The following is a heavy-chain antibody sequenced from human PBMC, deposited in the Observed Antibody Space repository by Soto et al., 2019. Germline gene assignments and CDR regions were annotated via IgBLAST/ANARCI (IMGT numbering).Heavy chain of an antibody. Sequence: SVKVSCKASGGTFSSYAISWVRQAPGQGLEWMGGIIPIFGTANYAQKFQGRVTITADKSTSTAYMELSSLRSEDTAVYYCARTSTTDYDAFDIWGQGTMVTVSS. CDR1: GGTFSSYA. V-gene: IGHV1-69*06. D-gene: IGHD4-4*01. CDR3: ARTSTTDYDAFDI. J-gene: IGHJ3*02. CDR2: IIPIFGTA.